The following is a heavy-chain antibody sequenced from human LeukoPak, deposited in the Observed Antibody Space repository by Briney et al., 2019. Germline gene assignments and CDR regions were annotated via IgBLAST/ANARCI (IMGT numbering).Heavy chain of an antibody. Sequence: GSLRLSCAASGFTFSSYWMHWVRQAPGKGLVWVSRINTDGSSTNYADSVKGRFTISRDNAKNTLYLQMNSLRAEDTAVYYCARASSGSHGDYWGQGTLVTV. CDR2: INTDGSST. D-gene: IGHD1-26*01. V-gene: IGHV3-74*01. CDR3: ARASSGSHGDY. CDR1: GFTFSSYW. J-gene: IGHJ4*02.